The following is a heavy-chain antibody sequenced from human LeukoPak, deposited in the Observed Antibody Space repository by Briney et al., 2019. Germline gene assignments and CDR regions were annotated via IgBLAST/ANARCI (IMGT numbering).Heavy chain of an antibody. V-gene: IGHV4-30-4*02. CDR2: IYYSGST. CDR1: GGSISSGDYY. Sequence: SETLSLTCTVSGGSISSGDYYWSWIRQPSGKGLEWIGYIYYSGSTYYNPSLKSRVTISVDTSKNQFSLKLSSVTAADTAVYYCARDSGDYDFWSGPHYYYMDVWGKGTTVTVSS. J-gene: IGHJ6*03. CDR3: ARDSGDYDFWSGPHYYYMDV. D-gene: IGHD3-3*01.